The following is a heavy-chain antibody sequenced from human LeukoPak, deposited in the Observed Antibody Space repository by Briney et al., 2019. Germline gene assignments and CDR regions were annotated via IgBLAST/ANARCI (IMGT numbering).Heavy chain of an antibody. CDR1: GFTFSNYW. CDR2: SDSDGGTT. D-gene: IGHD1-26*01. J-gene: IGHJ4*02. V-gene: IGHV3-74*01. Sequence: PGGSLRLSCAASGFTFSNYWMHWVRQAPGKGLVWVSGSDSDGGTTTYTDSVKGRFTISRDNAKNTLYLQMNSLRAEDTAVYYCARHALEWELPIDFWGQGALVTVSS. CDR3: ARHALEWELPIDF.